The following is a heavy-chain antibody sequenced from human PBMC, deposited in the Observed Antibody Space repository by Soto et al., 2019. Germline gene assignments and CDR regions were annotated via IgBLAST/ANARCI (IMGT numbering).Heavy chain of an antibody. Sequence: EVQLLESGGGLVQPGGSLRLSCAASGFTFSIYAMNWVRQAPGKGLEWVSVISGSGGSTYYAHSVKGRFTISRDNSKNTLYLQMNSLRAEDTAVYYCARRTVGWYFDLWGRGTLVTVSS. CDR1: GFTFSIYA. CDR2: ISGSGGST. CDR3: ARRTVGWYFDL. D-gene: IGHD4-17*01. V-gene: IGHV3-23*01. J-gene: IGHJ2*01.